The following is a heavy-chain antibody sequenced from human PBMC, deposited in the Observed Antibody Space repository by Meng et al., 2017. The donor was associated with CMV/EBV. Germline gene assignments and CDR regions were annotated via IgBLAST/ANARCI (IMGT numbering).Heavy chain of an antibody. CDR3: ARAQYSSSCDY. J-gene: IGHJ4*02. Sequence: HVQFEASGPGMVKPSQTLPLTCIVCGGSISSGDYYWGWIRQPPGKGLEWIGYIYYSGSTYYNPSLKSRVTISVDTSKHQFSLKLSSVTAADTAVYYCARAQYSSSCDYWGQGTLVTVSS. CDR1: GGSISSGDYY. CDR2: IYYSGST. V-gene: IGHV4-30-4*08. D-gene: IGHD6-13*01.